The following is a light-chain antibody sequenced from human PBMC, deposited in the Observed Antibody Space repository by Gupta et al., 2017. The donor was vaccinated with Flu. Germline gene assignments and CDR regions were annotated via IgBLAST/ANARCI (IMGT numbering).Light chain of an antibody. CDR1: RSNVGNNY. CDR2: ENN. Sequence: QSVLTQPPSVSAAPGQKVTIPCSGSRSNVGNNYVSWYQQVPGTAPKLLIYENNKRPSGIPDRFSGSKSGTSATLDITGLQTGDEADYYCATWDYSLSAVFGGGTTLTVL. V-gene: IGLV1-51*02. J-gene: IGLJ2*01. CDR3: ATWDYSLSAV.